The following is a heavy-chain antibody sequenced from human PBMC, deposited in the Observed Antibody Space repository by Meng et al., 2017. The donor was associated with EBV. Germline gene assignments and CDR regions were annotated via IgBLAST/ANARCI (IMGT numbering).Heavy chain of an antibody. D-gene: IGHD6-19*01. V-gene: IGHV1-18*01. Sequence: QVQVVQSGGEVKKPGASVKVSCKTSGYMFANYGIHWVRRAPGHGLEWLGGINNVNGDTNYAQKFQDRVTMTTDTSTTTVTMELRSLRYDDTAEYYCARESSGSGWSFDFWGQGPLVTVAS. CDR3: ARESSGSGWSFDF. J-gene: IGHJ4*02. CDR1: GYMFANYG. CDR2: INNVNGDT.